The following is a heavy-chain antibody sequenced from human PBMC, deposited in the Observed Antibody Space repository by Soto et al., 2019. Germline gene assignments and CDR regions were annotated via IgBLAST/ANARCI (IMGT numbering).Heavy chain of an antibody. CDR3: ASEEIIVVVPAANYYYGMDV. D-gene: IGHD2-2*01. Sequence: EVQLVESGGGLVKPGGSLRLSCAASGFTFSSYSMNWVRQAPGKGLEWVSSISSSSSYIYYADSVKGRFTISRDNAKNSLYRQMNSLRAEDTAVYYCASEEIIVVVPAANYYYGMDVWGKGTKGTVSS. V-gene: IGHV3-21*01. CDR2: ISSSSSYI. CDR1: GFTFSSYS. J-gene: IGHJ6*04.